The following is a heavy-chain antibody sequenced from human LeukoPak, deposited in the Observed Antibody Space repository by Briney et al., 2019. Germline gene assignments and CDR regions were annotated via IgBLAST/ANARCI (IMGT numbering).Heavy chain of an antibody. J-gene: IGHJ4*02. V-gene: IGHV4-34*01. CDR2: INHSGST. D-gene: IGHD3-16*02. Sequence: SETLSLTCAVYGGSFSGYYWSWIRQPPGKGLEWIGEINHSGSTNYNPSLKSRVTISVDTSKNQFSLKLSSVTAADTAVYYCARNDYVWGSYRYGCFDYWGQGTLVTVSS. CDR3: ARNDYVWGSYRYGCFDY. CDR1: GGSFSGYY.